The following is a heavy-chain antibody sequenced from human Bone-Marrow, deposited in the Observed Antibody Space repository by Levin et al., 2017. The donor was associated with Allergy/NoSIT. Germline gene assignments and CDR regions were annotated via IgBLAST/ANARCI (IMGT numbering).Heavy chain of an antibody. CDR3: ARDYRKSSGYWLHYYYYGMDV. CDR1: GYTFTSYG. D-gene: IGHD3-22*01. CDR2: ISAYNGNT. Sequence: GASVKVSCKASGYTFTSYGISWVRQAPGQGLEWMGWISAYNGNTNYAQKLQGRVTMTTDTSTSTAYMELRSLRSDDTAVYYCARDYRKSSGYWLHYYYYGMDVWGQGTTVTVSS. J-gene: IGHJ6*02. V-gene: IGHV1-18*01.